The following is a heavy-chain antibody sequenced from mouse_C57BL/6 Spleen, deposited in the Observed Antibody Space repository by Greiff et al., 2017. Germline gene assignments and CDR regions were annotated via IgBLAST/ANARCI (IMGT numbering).Heavy chain of an antibody. V-gene: IGHV1-82*01. J-gene: IGHJ4*01. D-gene: IGHD1-1*02. CDR2: IYPGDGDT. CDR3: ARNYYGKVGDYDMEY. Sequence: QVQLQQSGPELVKPGASVKISCKASGYAFSSSWMNWVKQRPGKGLEWIGRIYPGDGDTNYNGKFKGKATLTADKSSSTAYMQLSSLPSEDSAVDFCARNYYGKVGDYDMEYWGQGTSVTVSS. CDR1: GYAFSSSW.